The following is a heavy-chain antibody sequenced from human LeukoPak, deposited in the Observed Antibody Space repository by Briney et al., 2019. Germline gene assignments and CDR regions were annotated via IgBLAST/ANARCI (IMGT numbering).Heavy chain of an antibody. CDR2: MNPNRGDT. J-gene: IGHJ4*02. Sequence: ASVKVSCKASGYTFTSYDINWVRQATGQGLEWMGWMNPNRGDTAYAQNFQGRVTITRSTSLTTAYMELSSLRSEDTAVYYCASGRGPYDSSGSTEDWGQGTLVTVSS. V-gene: IGHV1-8*03. CDR1: GYTFTSYD. D-gene: IGHD3-22*01. CDR3: ASGRGPYDSSGSTED.